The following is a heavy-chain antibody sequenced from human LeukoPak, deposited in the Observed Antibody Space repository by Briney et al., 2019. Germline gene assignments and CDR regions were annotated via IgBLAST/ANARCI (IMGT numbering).Heavy chain of an antibody. CDR3: AREVNCSGGSCSQYYMDV. D-gene: IGHD2-15*01. CDR2: INHSGST. CDR1: GGSFSGYY. J-gene: IGHJ6*03. V-gene: IGHV4-34*01. Sequence: SETLSLTCAVYGGSFSGYYWSWIRQPPGKGLEWIGEINHSGSTNYNPSLKSRVTISVDTSKNQFSLKLSSVTAADTAVYYCAREVNCSGGSCSQYYMDVWGKGTTVTISS.